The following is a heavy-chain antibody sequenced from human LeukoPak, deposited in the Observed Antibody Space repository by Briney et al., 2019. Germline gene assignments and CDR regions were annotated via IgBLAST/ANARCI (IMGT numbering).Heavy chain of an antibody. Sequence: AASVKVSCEASGGTFSSYAISWVRQAPGQGLEWMGRIIPILGIANYAQKFQGRVTITADKSTSTAYMELSSLRSEDTAVYYCARDSNWRYYDSSGYYPWGQGTLVTVSS. CDR3: ARDSNWRYYDSSGYYP. J-gene: IGHJ5*02. V-gene: IGHV1-69*04. D-gene: IGHD3-22*01. CDR1: GGTFSSYA. CDR2: IIPILGIA.